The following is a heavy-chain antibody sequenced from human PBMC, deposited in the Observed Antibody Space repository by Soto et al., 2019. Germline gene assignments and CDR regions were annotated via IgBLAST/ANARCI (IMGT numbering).Heavy chain of an antibody. D-gene: IGHD1-20*01. Sequence: SVKVSCKASGGTFSSYAISWVRQAPGQGLEWMGGIIPIFGTANYAQKFQGRVTITADESTSTAYMELSSLRSEDTAVYYCAXDLPMYNRNYYYYGMDVWGQGTTVTVSS. CDR2: IIPIFGTA. V-gene: IGHV1-69*13. J-gene: IGHJ6*02. CDR3: AXDLPMYNRNYYYYGMDV. CDR1: GGTFSSYA.